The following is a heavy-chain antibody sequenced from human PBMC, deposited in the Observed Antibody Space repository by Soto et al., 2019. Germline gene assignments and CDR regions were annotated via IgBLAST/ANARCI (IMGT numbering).Heavy chain of an antibody. V-gene: IGHV4-34*01. CDR3: ARGGGDYSGYLGYLVYFDY. CDR2: INHSGST. CDR1: GGSFSGYY. D-gene: IGHD3-22*01. J-gene: IGHJ4*02. Sequence: SETLSLTCAVYGGSFSGYYWSWIRQPPGKGLEWIGEINHSGSTNYNPSLKSRGTISVDTSKTRFSLKLSSVTAADTAVYYCARGGGDYSGYLGYLVYFDYWGQGTLVTVSS.